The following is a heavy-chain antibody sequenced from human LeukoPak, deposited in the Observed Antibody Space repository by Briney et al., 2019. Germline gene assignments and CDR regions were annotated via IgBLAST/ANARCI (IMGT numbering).Heavy chain of an antibody. J-gene: IGHJ3*02. CDR3: ARAAYGGNSVGI. CDR1: GGSISSGGYS. V-gene: IGHV4-30-4*07. D-gene: IGHD4-23*01. Sequence: SQTLSLTCAVCGGSISSGGYSWSWIRQPPGKGLEWIGYIYYSGSTYYNPSLKSRVTISVDTSKNQFSLKLSSVTAADTAVYYCARAAYGGNSVGIWGQGTMVTVSS. CDR2: IYYSGST.